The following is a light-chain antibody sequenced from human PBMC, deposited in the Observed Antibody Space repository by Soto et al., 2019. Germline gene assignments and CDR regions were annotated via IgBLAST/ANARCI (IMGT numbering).Light chain of an antibody. CDR3: QQYNNWTRT. J-gene: IGKJ1*01. CDR1: QSVGHN. Sequence: DIVMTQSPVTLSVSPGDRATLSCRASQSVGHNLAWFQQKPGQAPRLLIYGASAGATGIPDRFSGSGFGTEFTLTISSLQSEDLAVYYCQQYNNWTRTFGKGTKVEMK. CDR2: GAS. V-gene: IGKV3-15*01.